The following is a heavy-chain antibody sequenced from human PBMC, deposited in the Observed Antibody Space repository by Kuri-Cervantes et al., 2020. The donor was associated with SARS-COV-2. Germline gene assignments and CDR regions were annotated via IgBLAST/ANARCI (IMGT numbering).Heavy chain of an antibody. CDR2: IYYSGST. J-gene: IGHJ4*02. CDR3: ARSGDYGGYYFDY. Sequence: GSLRLSCAVCGGSFSGYYWSWIRQPPGKGLEWIGSIYYSGSTYYNPSLKSRVTISVDTSKNQFSLKLSSVTAADTAVYYCARSGDYGGYYFDYWGQGTLVTVSS. V-gene: IGHV4-34*01. D-gene: IGHD4-23*01. CDR1: GGSFSGYY.